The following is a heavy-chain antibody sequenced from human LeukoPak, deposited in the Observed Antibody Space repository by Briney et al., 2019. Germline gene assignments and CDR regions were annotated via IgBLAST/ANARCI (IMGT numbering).Heavy chain of an antibody. D-gene: IGHD5-18*01. CDR3: ATGIQLSPAASFYFDY. V-gene: IGHV1-24*01. J-gene: IGHJ4*02. CDR2: FDPGAGET. CDR1: GYTLSKLS. Sequence: GASVKVSCKVSGYTLSKLSMHWVRQAPGKGLEWMGGFDPGAGETIYAQRFQGRLTVTEDIFTDTANMELSSLRSEDTAVYYCATGIQLSPAASFYFDYCGQGTLVTVSP.